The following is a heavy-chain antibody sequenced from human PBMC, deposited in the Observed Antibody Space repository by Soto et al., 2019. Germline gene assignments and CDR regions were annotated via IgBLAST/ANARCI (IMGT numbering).Heavy chain of an antibody. V-gene: IGHV3-23*01. D-gene: IGHD3-3*01. J-gene: IGHJ6*02. CDR1: GFTFSSYA. Sequence: GSLRLSCAASGFTFSSYAMSWVRQAPGKGLEWVSAISGSGGSTYYADSVKGRFTISRDNSKNTLYLQMNSLRAEDTAVYYCASTNYYDFWRGYSYGMDVWGQGTMVTVYS. CDR3: ASTNYYDFWRGYSYGMDV. CDR2: ISGSGGST.